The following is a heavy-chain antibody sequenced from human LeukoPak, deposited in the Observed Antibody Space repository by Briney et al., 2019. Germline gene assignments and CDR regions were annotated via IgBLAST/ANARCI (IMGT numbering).Heavy chain of an antibody. V-gene: IGHV5-51*01. CDR1: GYSFTSYW. D-gene: IGHD1-26*01. CDR3: AREIVGATGSNGMDV. CDR2: IYPGDSDT. J-gene: IGHJ6*02. Sequence: GEPLKISCKGSGYSFTSYWIGWVRQMPGKGLEWMGIIYPGDSDTRYSPSFQGQVTISADKSISTAYLQWSSLKASDTAMYYCAREIVGATGSNGMDVWGQGTTVTVSS.